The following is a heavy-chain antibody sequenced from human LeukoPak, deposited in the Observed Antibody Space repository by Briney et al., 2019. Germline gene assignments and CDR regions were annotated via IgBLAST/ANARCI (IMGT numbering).Heavy chain of an antibody. V-gene: IGHV4-59*01. J-gene: IGHJ3*02. Sequence: SETLSLTCTVSGGSISSYYWSWIRQPPGKGLEWIGYIYYSGSTNYNPSLKSRVTISVDTSKNQFSLKLSSVTAADTAVYYCARAVRARGHGAFDIWGQGTMVTASS. CDR2: IYYSGST. CDR3: ARAVRARGHGAFDI. D-gene: IGHD2/OR15-2a*01. CDR1: GGSISSYY.